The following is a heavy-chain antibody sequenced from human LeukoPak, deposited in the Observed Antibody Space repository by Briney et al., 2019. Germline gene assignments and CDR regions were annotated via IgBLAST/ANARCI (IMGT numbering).Heavy chain of an antibody. D-gene: IGHD1-1*01. CDR3: ASHRTGKYYWYFDL. CDR2: ISYSGTT. Sequence: SQTLSLTCTVSGGSISSGGYYRSWIRQHPGKGLEWIGYISYSGTTDYNASLKSRVTISLDTSKNQFSLNLSSVTAADTAVYYCASHRTGKYYWYFDLWGRGTLVTVSS. V-gene: IGHV4-31*03. J-gene: IGHJ2*01. CDR1: GGSISSGGYY.